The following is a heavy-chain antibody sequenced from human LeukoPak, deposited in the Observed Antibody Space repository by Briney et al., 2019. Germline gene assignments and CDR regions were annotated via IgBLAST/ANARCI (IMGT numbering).Heavy chain of an antibody. Sequence: SVKVSCKASGGTFSSYAISWARQAPGQGLEWMGGIIPIFGTANYAQKFQGRVTITADESTSTAYMELSSLRSEDTAVYYCARDPDRDYSTGYWGQGTLVTVSS. CDR1: GGTFSSYA. CDR3: ARDPDRDYSTGY. V-gene: IGHV1-69*13. J-gene: IGHJ4*02. D-gene: IGHD4-11*01. CDR2: IIPIFGTA.